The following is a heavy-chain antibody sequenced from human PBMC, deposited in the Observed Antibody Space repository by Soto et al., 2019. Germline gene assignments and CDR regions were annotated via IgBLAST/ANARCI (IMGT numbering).Heavy chain of an antibody. D-gene: IGHD2-15*01. J-gene: IGHJ6*02. CDR1: GFTFSSYW. CDR2: INSDGSST. Sequence: GGSLRLSCAASGFTFSSYWMHWVRQAPGKGLVWVSRINSDGSSTSYADSVKGRFTISRDNAKNTLYLQMNSLRAEDTAVYYCAKVGVGFPDDYGMDVWGQGTTVTVSS. CDR3: AKVGVGFPDDYGMDV. V-gene: IGHV3-74*01.